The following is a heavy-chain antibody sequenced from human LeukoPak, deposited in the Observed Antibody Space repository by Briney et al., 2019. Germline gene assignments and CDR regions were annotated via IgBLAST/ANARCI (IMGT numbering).Heavy chain of an antibody. CDR2: ISSSGSTI. V-gene: IGHV3-48*03. CDR1: GFTFSSYE. D-gene: IGHD6-13*01. CDR3: ARVGLAAAGSGIDY. J-gene: IGHJ4*02. Sequence: GGSLRLSCAAFGFTFSSYEMNWVRQAPGKGLEWVSYISSSGSTIYYADSVKGRFTISRDNAKNSLYLQMNSLRAEDTAVYYCARVGLAAAGSGIDYWGQGTLVTASS.